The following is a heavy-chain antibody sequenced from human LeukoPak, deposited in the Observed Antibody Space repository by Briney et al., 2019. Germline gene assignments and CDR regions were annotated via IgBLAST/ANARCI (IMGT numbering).Heavy chain of an antibody. J-gene: IGHJ4*02. D-gene: IGHD4-23*01. CDR1: GGSISSSGYF. CDR3: ARDMYGGKAGSDY. CDR2: ISYGGGT. Sequence: SETLSLTCAVSGGSISSSGYFWGWIRQSPGKGLEWIGSISYGGGTYYNPSLKSRVTISLDTSKNQFSLKLSSVTAADTAVYYCARDMYGGKAGSDYWGQGTLITVSS. V-gene: IGHV4-39*07.